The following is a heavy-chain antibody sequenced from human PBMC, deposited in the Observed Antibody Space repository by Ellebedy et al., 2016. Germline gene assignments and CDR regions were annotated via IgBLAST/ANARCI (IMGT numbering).Heavy chain of an antibody. CDR1: GFTFSTYS. D-gene: IGHD1-1*01. CDR2: ISYDRDDG. V-gene: IGHV3-30-3*01. Sequence: GGSLRLXXAASGFTFSTYSMHWVRQAPGQGLEWVALISYDRDDGYYADSVKGRFTISRDNSKNTLYLQMHSLRVEDTAVYYCARSDNPDFDYWGQGTLVTVSS. CDR3: ARSDNPDFDY. J-gene: IGHJ4*02.